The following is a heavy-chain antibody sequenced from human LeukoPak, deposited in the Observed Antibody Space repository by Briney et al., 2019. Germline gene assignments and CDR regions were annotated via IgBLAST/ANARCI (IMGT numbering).Heavy chain of an antibody. Sequence: GGSLRLSCAASGFDFSTYEMNWVRQAPGKGLEWIADITISGHTKNYVDPVKGRFTISRDNARTSLYLQMNSLRVEDTGVYYCARGDPHADLWGQGTLVTVSS. CDR2: ITISGHTK. J-gene: IGHJ5*02. CDR3: ARGDPHADL. V-gene: IGHV3-48*03. CDR1: GFDFSTYE.